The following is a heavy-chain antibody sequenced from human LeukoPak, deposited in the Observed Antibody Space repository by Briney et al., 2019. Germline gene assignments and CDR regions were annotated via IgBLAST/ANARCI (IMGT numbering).Heavy chain of an antibody. CDR1: GFTFSTYG. V-gene: IGHV3-30*02. CDR3: AKGFIAYCDFWSGRSIPYYFDY. CDR2: IRYDESKK. Sequence: GGSLRLSCAASGFTFSTYGMHWVRQAPGKGLEWVAFIRYDESKKNYANSVKGRFTISRDNSKNTVFLQMNSLRAEDTAVYYCAKGFIAYCDFWSGRSIPYYFDYWGQGTLVTVSS. D-gene: IGHD3-3*01. J-gene: IGHJ4*02.